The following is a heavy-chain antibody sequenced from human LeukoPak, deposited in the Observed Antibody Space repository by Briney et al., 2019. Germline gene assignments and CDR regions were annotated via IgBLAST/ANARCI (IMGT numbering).Heavy chain of an antibody. V-gene: IGHV3-30*04. Sequence: GGSLRLSCAASGFTFSSYSIHWVRQAPGKGLEWVAVISYDGSNKYYADSVKGRFTISRDNSKNTLYLQMNSLRADDTAVYYCARGLYQHYGSGAYYSALPQYFQDWGQGTLVTVSS. CDR1: GFTFSSYS. CDR3: ARGLYQHYGSGAYYSALPQYFQD. D-gene: IGHD3-22*01. CDR2: ISYDGSNK. J-gene: IGHJ1*01.